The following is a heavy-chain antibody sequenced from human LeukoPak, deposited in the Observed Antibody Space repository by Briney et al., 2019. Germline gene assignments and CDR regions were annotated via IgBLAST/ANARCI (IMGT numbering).Heavy chain of an antibody. CDR2: ISSSSTYI. V-gene: IGHV3-21*01. CDR1: GFTFSSYS. CDR3: ASNWDLDY. Sequence: PGGSLRLSCAASGFTFSSYSMNWVRQAPGKGLEWVSSISSSSTYIYYADSVKGRFTISRDNAKNSLYLQMSSLRAEDTAVYYCASNWDLDYWGQGTLVTVSS. D-gene: IGHD7-27*01. J-gene: IGHJ4*01.